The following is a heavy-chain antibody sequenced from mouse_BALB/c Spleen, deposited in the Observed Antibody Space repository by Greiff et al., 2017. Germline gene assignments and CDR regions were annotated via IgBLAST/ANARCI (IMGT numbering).Heavy chain of an antibody. V-gene: IGHV5-6-5*01. CDR2: ISSGGST. Sequence: EVMLVESGGGLVQPGGSRKLSCAASGFTFSSYAMSWVRQTPEKRLEWVASISSGGSTYYPDSVKGRFTISRDNARNILYLQMSSLRSEDTAMYYCARGQLDITTRDWYFDVWGAGTTVTVSS. J-gene: IGHJ1*01. CDR3: ARGQLDITTRDWYFDV. D-gene: IGHD1-1*01. CDR1: GFTFSSYA.